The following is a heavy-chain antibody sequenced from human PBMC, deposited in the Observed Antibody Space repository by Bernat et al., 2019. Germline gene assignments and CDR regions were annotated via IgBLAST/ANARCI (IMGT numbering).Heavy chain of an antibody. CDR1: VESFSGHY. D-gene: IGHD6-13*01. CDR3: ARGGAAGPRFDY. CDR2: INHGGST. Sequence: QVQLQQWGAGLLKPSETLSLTCAVYVESFSGHYWSCIRQPPGKGLEWIGEINHGGSTNYNPSLKSRVTISVDTSKTTCSLKLSYVTAADKAVYYCARGGAAGPRFDYWGQGTHVTVSS. J-gene: IGHJ4*02. V-gene: IGHV4-34*01.